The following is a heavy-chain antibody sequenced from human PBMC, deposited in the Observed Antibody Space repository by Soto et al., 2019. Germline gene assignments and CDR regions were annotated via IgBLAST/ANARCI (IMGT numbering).Heavy chain of an antibody. CDR2: ISYDGSNK. CDR1: GFTFSSYA. V-gene: IGHV3-30-3*01. J-gene: IGHJ5*02. D-gene: IGHD3-10*01. Sequence: QVQLVVSGGGVVQPGRSLRLSCAASGFTFSSYAMHWVRQAPGKGLEWVAVISYDGSNKYYADSVKGRFTISRDNSKNTLYLQMNSLRAGDTAVYYCARDKTPDSMAENWFDPWGQGTLVTVSS. CDR3: ARDKTPDSMAENWFDP.